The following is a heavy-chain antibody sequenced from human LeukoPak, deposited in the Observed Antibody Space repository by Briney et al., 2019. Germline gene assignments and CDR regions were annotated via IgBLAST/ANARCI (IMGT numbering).Heavy chain of an antibody. CDR1: GGSISSSNR. CDR2: IFHSGST. Sequence: SGTLSLTCAVSGGSISSSNRWSWVRQPPGKGLEWIGEIFHSGSTNYNPSLKSRVTISVDKSKNQFSLELRSVTAADTATYYCARHSYYYDSSDYYYVGAMDVWGQGTTVTVSS. D-gene: IGHD3-22*01. CDR3: ARHSYYYDSSDYYYVGAMDV. J-gene: IGHJ6*02. V-gene: IGHV4-4*02.